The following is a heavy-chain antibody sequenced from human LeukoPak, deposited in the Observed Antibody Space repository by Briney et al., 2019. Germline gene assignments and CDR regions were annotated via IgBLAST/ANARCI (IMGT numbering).Heavy chain of an antibody. Sequence: ASVKVSCKASGYTFTSYGISWVRQAPGQGLEWMGWISAYNGNTNYAQELQGRVTMTTDTSTSTAYMELRSLRSDDTAVYYCARDSEVGATSNFVYWGQGTLVTVSS. D-gene: IGHD1-26*01. CDR3: ARDSEVGATSNFVY. CDR2: ISAYNGNT. CDR1: GYTFTSYG. J-gene: IGHJ4*02. V-gene: IGHV1-18*01.